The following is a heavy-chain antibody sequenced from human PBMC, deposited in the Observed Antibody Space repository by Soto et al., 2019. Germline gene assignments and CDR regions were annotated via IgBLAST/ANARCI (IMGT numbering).Heavy chain of an antibody. CDR1: GFSLSTSGVG. CDR3: THTLRSLYFDL. CDR2: IYWDDSE. V-gene: IGHV2-5*02. Sequence: QITLKESGPTLVKPTQTLTLTCTFSGFSLSTSGVGVGWIRQPPGKALEWLALIYWDDSERYSPSLKSRLTXTXXPSKKQVVLTLTNMDPVDTATYYCTHTLRSLYFDLWGRGTLVTVSS. J-gene: IGHJ2*01. D-gene: IGHD3-16*02.